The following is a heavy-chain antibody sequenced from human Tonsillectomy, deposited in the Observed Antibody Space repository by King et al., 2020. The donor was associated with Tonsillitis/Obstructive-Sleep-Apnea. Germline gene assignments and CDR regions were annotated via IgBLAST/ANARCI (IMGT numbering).Heavy chain of an antibody. Sequence: VQLQESGPGLVKPSETLSLTCTVSGGSISSYYWSWIRQPPGKGLEWIGYIYYSGSTNYNPSLKSRVTISVDTSKNQFSLKLSSVTAADTAVYYCARLVSGEDYHYGMDVWGQGTTVTVSS. CDR1: GGSISSYY. V-gene: IGHV4-59*08. D-gene: IGHD3-10*01. CDR2: IYYSGST. CDR3: ARLVSGEDYHYGMDV. J-gene: IGHJ6*02.